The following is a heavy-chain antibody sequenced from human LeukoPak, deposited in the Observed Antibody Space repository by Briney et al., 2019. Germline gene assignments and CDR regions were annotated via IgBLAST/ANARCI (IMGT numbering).Heavy chain of an antibody. V-gene: IGHV3-23*01. Sequence: GGSLRLSCAASGFTFSSCAMSWVRQAPGKGLEWVSAISAGGGGSTYYADSVKGRFTISRDNSKNTLYLQMNSLRAEDTAVYYCAYCGGDCYTRLHFWDQGTLVTVSS. CDR3: AYCGGDCYTRLHF. J-gene: IGHJ4*02. CDR1: GFTFSSCA. CDR2: ISAGGGGST. D-gene: IGHD2-21*02.